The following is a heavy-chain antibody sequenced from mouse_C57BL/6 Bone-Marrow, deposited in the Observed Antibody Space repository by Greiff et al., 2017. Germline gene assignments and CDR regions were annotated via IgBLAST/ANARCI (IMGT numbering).Heavy chain of an antibody. D-gene: IGHD1-1*01. CDR2: ISSGGDYI. Sequence: EVMLVESGEGLVKPGGSLKLSCAASGFTFSSYAMSWVRQTPEKRLEWVAYISSGGDYIYYADTVKGRFTISRDNARNTLYLQMSSLKSEYTAMYYCTRDPLSSYAMDYWGQGTSVTVSS. CDR1: GFTFSSYA. V-gene: IGHV5-9-1*02. J-gene: IGHJ4*01. CDR3: TRDPLSSYAMDY.